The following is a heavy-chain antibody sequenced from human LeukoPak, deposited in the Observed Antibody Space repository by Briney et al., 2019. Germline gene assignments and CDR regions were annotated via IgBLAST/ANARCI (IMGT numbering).Heavy chain of an antibody. Sequence: ASVKVSCKASRNTFTRYYMHWVRQAPGQGLEWMGIINPSGVSIIYAQNFQGRVTMTRDTSTSTVYMELSSLRSEDTAVYYCARDQDDYGLFDYWGQGTLVTVFS. V-gene: IGHV1-46*01. CDR1: RNTFTRYY. CDR2: INPSGVSI. CDR3: ARDQDDYGLFDY. D-gene: IGHD4-17*01. J-gene: IGHJ4*02.